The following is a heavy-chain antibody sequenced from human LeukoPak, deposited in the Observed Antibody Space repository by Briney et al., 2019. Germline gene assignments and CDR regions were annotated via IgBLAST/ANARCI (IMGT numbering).Heavy chain of an antibody. CDR3: ARGLGSSSWYFGLSNWFDP. V-gene: IGHV4-34*01. CDR1: GGSFSGYY. CDR2: INHSGST. J-gene: IGHJ5*02. D-gene: IGHD6-13*01. Sequence: SETLSLTCAVYGGSFSGYYWSWIREPPGKGLEWIGEINHSGSTNYNPSLKSRVTISVDTSKNQFSLKLSSVTAADTAVYYCARGLGSSSWYFGLSNWFDPWGQGTLVTVSS.